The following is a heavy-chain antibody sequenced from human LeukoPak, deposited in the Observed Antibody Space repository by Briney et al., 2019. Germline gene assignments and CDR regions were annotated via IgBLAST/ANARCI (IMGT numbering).Heavy chain of an antibody. CDR2: INHSGST. CDR3: ARGGYYGSGNDFRFDP. J-gene: IGHJ5*02. D-gene: IGHD3-10*01. CDR1: GGSISSSNYY. Sequence: NSSETLSLTCSVSGGSISSSNYYWSWIRQPPGKGLEWIGEINHSGSTNYNPSLKSRVTISVDTSKNQFSLKLSSVTAADTAVYYCARGGYYGSGNDFRFDPWGQGTLVTVSS. V-gene: IGHV4-39*07.